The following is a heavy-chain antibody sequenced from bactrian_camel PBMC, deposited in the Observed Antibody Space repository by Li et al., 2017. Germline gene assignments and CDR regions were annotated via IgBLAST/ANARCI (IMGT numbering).Heavy chain of an antibody. Sequence: QLVESGGGSAQAGGSLRLTCAISGIGYDGYCMGWFRQVSGKERELVANIYTGHVTYYTDSVKGRFTISQDNAKNTLSLQMNSLKDEDTAMYYCAGDWAYDCYSAFHSGSTLWSQGTQVTVS. CDR3: AGDWAYDCYSAFHSGSTL. CDR1: GIGYDGYC. D-gene: IGHD1*01. CDR2: IYTGHVT. J-gene: IGHJ4*01. V-gene: IGHV3S55*01.